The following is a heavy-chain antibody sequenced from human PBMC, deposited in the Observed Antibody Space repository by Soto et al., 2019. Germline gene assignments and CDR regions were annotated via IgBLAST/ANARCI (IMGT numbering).Heavy chain of an antibody. CDR2: IIPIFGTA. CDR3: ARVDGGYSGYDGVEGWFDP. J-gene: IGHJ5*02. CDR1: GGTFSSYA. Sequence: QVQLVQSGAEVKKPGSSVKVSCKASGGTFSSYAISWVRQAPGQGLEWMGGIIPIFGTANYAQKFQGRVTITADESTSTAYMELSSLRSEDTAVYYCARVDGGYSGYDGVEGWFDPWGQGTLVTVSS. D-gene: IGHD5-12*01. V-gene: IGHV1-69*01.